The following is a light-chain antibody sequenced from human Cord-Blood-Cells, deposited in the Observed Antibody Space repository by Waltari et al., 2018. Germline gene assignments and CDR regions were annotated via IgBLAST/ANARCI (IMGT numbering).Light chain of an antibody. Sequence: DIQMSQSPSTLPASEGDRVTITCRASQIISSWLSWYQQKPGNSPKLLINKASSLESGVISSFSSSGCGTAFTLITSSMQPHDFATCYCQQYNSYSWTFGQGTKVEIK. CDR2: KAS. J-gene: IGKJ1*01. CDR3: QQYNSYSWT. V-gene: IGKV1-5*03. CDR1: QIISSW.